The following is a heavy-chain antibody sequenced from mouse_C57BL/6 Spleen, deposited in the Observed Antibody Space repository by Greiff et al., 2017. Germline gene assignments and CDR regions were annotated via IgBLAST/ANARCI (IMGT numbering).Heavy chain of an antibody. J-gene: IGHJ3*01. CDR1: GYTFTSYC. D-gene: IGHD2-4*01. Sequence: QVQLQQPGTELVKPGASVKLSCKASGYTFTSYCMHWVKPRPGQGLEWIGNINPSNGGTNYNEKFKGKATLTVDKSSRTAYMQLSSLTSEDSAVYYCAMDYEDYDGFADWGKGTLVTVSA. V-gene: IGHV1-53*01. CDR2: INPSNGGT. CDR3: AMDYEDYDGFAD.